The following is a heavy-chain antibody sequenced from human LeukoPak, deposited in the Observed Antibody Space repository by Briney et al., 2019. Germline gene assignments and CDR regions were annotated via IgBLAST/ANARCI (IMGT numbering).Heavy chain of an antibody. CDR2: LTSDGRST. Sequence: GGSLRLSCAASGFTFSDYWMHRVRQAPGKGLVWVSRLTSDGRSTSYADSVKGRFTMSRDNAKNMLFLQMNSLRDEDTAVYYCARGASTYSDYWGQGTPVTVSS. J-gene: IGHJ4*02. CDR3: ARGASTYSDY. V-gene: IGHV3-74*01. CDR1: GFTFSDYW.